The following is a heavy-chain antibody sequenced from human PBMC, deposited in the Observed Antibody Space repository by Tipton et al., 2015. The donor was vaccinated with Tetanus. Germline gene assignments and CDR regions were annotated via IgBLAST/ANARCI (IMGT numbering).Heavy chain of an antibody. D-gene: IGHD6-25*01. Sequence: SLRLSCEVSGFTFANYKMNWVRQAPGRGLEWVSSISSTSRYINYADSLKGRFTISRDNAKNSLFLEMNSLRVDDTAVYYCVSGSALDYWGQGTLITVSS. J-gene: IGHJ4*02. CDR1: GFTFANYK. CDR3: VSGSALDY. CDR2: ISSTSRYI. V-gene: IGHV3-21*01.